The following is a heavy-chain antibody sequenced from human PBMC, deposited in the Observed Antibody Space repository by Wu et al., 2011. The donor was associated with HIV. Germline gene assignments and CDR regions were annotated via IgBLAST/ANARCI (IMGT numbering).Heavy chain of an antibody. J-gene: IGHJ5*02. D-gene: IGHD2-8*02. CDR2: IRPDSGGT. Sequence: QVQLVQSGAEVKKPGASVKISCKASRYTFTDYYIHWVRQAPGQGLEWMGWIRPDSGGTNYEQKFQGRVSMTRDTSISAAFMELRSLTPHDTAVYYCTTDPRSNHCTVTSCYVDGFDPWGQGPWSPSPQ. CDR3: TTDPRSNHCTVTSCYVDGFDP. CDR1: RYTFTDYY. V-gene: IGHV1-2*02.